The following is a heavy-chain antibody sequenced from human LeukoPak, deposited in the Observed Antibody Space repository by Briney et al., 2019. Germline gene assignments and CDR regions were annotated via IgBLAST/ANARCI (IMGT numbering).Heavy chain of an antibody. CDR2: FGPEGGET. CDR3: ATERRGTMIPHP. D-gene: IGHD3-22*01. CDR1: GYTLTELS. V-gene: IGHV1-24*01. Sequence: ASVKLSCEVSGYTLTELSMHWVRQAPGKGLEWMGGFGPEGGETIYAQNFQGRVTMTEDTSTDTAYMELSSLRSEDTAVYYCATERRGTMIPHPWGQGTLVTVSS. J-gene: IGHJ5*02.